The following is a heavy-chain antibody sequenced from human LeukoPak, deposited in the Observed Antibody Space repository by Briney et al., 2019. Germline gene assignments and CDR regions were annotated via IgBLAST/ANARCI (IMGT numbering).Heavy chain of an antibody. V-gene: IGHV3-13*04. J-gene: IGHJ3*02. CDR1: GFTFSSYD. Sequence: GGSLRLSCAAPGFTFSSYDMHWVRHATGKGLEWVSAIETPGDTHYAGSVKGRFTISRDNAKNSLYLQMDSLRAGDTAVYYCARDLTGENAFDIWGQGTMVTVSS. CDR2: IETPGDT. D-gene: IGHD1-20*01. CDR3: ARDLTGENAFDI.